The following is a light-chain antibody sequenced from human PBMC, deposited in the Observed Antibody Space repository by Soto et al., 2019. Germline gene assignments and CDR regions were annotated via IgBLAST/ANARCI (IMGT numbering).Light chain of an antibody. CDR1: SSNIGAGYD. J-gene: IGLJ2*01. CDR3: QSYASSLSVV. Sequence: QSVLTQPPSVSGAPGQRVTISCTGSSSNIGAGYDVHWYQQLPGTAPKLLMYGNSNRPSGVPDRFSGSKSGTSASLAITKLQAEDEADYYCQSYASSLSVVFGGGTKLTVL. CDR2: GNS. V-gene: IGLV1-40*01.